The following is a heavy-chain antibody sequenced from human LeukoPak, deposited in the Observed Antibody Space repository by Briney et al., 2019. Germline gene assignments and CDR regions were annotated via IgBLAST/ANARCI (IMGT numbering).Heavy chain of an antibody. CDR3: AKGLYCSGGSCYGGYYYYMDV. CDR1: GFTFSDYY. CDR2: ISSSGSTI. V-gene: IGHV3-11*04. Sequence: PGGSLRLSCAASGFTFSDYYMSWIRQAPGKGLEWVSYISSSGSTIYYADSVKGRFTISRDNAKNSLYLQMNSLRAEDTAVYYCAKGLYCSGGSCYGGYYYYMDVWGKGTTVTISS. D-gene: IGHD2-15*01. J-gene: IGHJ6*03.